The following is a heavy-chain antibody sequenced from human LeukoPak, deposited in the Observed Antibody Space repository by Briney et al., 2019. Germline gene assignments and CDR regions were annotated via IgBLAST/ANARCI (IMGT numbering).Heavy chain of an antibody. V-gene: IGHV3-21*01. J-gene: IGHJ6*03. CDR2: ISRSSSYI. D-gene: IGHD2-8*02. CDR1: GFTFGSYS. Sequence: GGSLRLSCAASGFTFGSYSMNWVRQAPGKGLEWVSSISRSSSYIYYADSVKGRFTISRDNAKNSLYLQMSSLRAEDTAVYYCAREVGHMDIVLGDEGYYYYYMDVWGKGTTVTVSS. CDR3: AREVGHMDIVLGDEGYYYYYMDV.